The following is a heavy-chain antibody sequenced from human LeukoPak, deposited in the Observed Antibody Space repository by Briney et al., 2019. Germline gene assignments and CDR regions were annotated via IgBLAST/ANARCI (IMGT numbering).Heavy chain of an antibody. V-gene: IGHV3-30*04. CDR1: GFTFSSYA. J-gene: IGHJ4*02. CDR3: AREGHDILTGYNGYFDY. D-gene: IGHD3-9*01. CDR2: ISYDGSNK. Sequence: GGSQRLSCAASGFTFSSYAMHWVRQAPGKGLEWVAVISYDGSNKYYADSVKGRFTISRDNSKNTLYLQMNSLRAEDTAVYYCAREGHDILTGYNGYFDYWGQGTLVTVSS.